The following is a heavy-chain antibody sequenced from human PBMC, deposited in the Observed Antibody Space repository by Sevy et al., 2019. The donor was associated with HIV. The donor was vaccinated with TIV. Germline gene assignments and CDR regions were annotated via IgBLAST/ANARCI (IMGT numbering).Heavy chain of an antibody. J-gene: IGHJ3*01. D-gene: IGHD3-16*02. CDR2: ISYSGSS. CDR3: TAIYYCVRHLFHDIAWGSHRYRDAFDL. Sequence: SETLSLTCTVSGGSINTIAYYWGWVRQPPGKGLEWLGSISYSGSSYYNPSLKSRVTISVDTSKNQFSLNLSSVTAADTGTAADTAIYYCVRHLFHDIAWGSHRYRDAFDLWGQGTLVTVSS. CDR1: GGSINTIAYY. V-gene: IGHV4-39*01.